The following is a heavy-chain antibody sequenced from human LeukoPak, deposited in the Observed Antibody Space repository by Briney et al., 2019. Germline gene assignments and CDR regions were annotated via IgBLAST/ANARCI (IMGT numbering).Heavy chain of an antibody. Sequence: PSQTLSLTCTVSGGSISSGGYYWGWIRQPPGKGLEWIGNIYYSGSTYYNPSLKSRVTISVDTSKNQFSLTLNSVTAADTAVYYCARAAVLRGVRHFDLWGRGTLVTVSS. CDR3: ARAAVLRGVRHFDL. D-gene: IGHD3-10*01. CDR1: GGSISSGGYY. J-gene: IGHJ2*01. CDR2: IYYSGST. V-gene: IGHV4-39*07.